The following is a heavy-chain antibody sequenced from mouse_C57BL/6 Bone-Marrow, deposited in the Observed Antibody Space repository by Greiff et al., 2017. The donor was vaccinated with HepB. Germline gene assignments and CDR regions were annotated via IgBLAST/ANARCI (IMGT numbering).Heavy chain of an antibody. CDR3: ARETGVYFDV. D-gene: IGHD4-1*01. CDR1: GFTFSDYG. CDR2: ISSGSSTI. V-gene: IGHV5-17*01. Sequence: EVKLMESGGGLVKPGGSLKLSCAASGFTFSDYGMHWVRQAPEKGLEWVAYISSGSSTIYYADTVKGRFTISRDNAKNTLFLQMTSLRSEDTAMYYCARETGVYFDVWGTGTTVTVSS. J-gene: IGHJ1*03.